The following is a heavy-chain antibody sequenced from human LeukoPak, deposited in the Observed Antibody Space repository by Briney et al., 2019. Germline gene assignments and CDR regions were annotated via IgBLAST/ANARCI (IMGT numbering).Heavy chain of an antibody. CDR3: ARGKQWLPFDY. CDR2: IIPIFGTA. V-gene: IGHV1-69*06. J-gene: IGHJ4*02. D-gene: IGHD6-19*01. Sequence: SVKVSCKASGCTFSSYAISWVRQAPGQGLEWMGGIIPIFGTANYAQKFQGRVTITADKSTSTAYMELSSLRSEDTAVYYCARGKQWLPFDYWGQGTLVTVSS. CDR1: GCTFSSYA.